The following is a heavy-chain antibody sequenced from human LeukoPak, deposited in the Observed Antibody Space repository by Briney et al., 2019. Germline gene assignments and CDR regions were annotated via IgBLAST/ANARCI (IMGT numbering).Heavy chain of an antibody. J-gene: IGHJ3*02. D-gene: IGHD4-11*01. CDR1: GFTFSSYS. CDR3: ASPYRSSRGAFDI. CDR2: ISSSSYI. V-gene: IGHV3-21*04. Sequence: GGSLRLSCAASGFTFSSYSMNWVRQAPGKGLEWVSSISSSSYIYYADSVKGRFTISRDKSKNTLYLQMNSLRADDTAVYYCASPYRSSRGAFDIWGQGTMVTVSS.